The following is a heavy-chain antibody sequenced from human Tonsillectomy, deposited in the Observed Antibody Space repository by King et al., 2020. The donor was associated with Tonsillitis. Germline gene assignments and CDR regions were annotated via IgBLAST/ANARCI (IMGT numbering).Heavy chain of an antibody. D-gene: IGHD4-17*01. J-gene: IGHJ4*02. CDR2: ISSSSNTL. V-gene: IGHV3-48*01. CDR3: AREGYGDYPFDY. CDR1: GFTFSSYS. Sequence: VQLVESGGGLVQPGGSLRLSCAASGFTFSSYSMNWVRQAPGKGLEWVSYISSSSNTLYYTDSVKGRFTISRDNAKNSLYLQMSSLSAEDTAVYYCAREGYGDYPFDYWGQGTLVTVSS.